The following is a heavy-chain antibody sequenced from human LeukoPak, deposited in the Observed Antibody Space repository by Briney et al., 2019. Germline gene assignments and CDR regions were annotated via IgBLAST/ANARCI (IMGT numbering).Heavy chain of an antibody. CDR3: VRWYGDY. CDR2: IYYSGST. D-gene: IGHD4-23*01. V-gene: IGHV4-39*01. Sequence: SETLSLTCTVSGGSISSSSYYWGWIRQPPGKGLEWVGSIYYSGSTYYNPSLKSRVTISVDTSKNQFSLKLSSVTAADTAVYYCVRWYGDYWGQGTLVTVSS. CDR1: GGSISSSSYY. J-gene: IGHJ4*02.